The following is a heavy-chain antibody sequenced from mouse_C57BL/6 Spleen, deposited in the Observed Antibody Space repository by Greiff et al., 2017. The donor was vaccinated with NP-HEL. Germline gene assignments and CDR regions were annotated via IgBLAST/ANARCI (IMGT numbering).Heavy chain of an antibody. CDR3: ARDEGTGFAY. CDR2: ISYSGST. Sequence: VQLKESGPGMVKPSQSLSLTCTVTGYSITSGYDWHWIRHFPGNKLEWMGYISYSGSTNYNPSLKSRISITHDTSKNHFFLKLNSVTTEDTATYYCARDEGTGFAYWGQGTLVTVSA. D-gene: IGHD3-3*01. J-gene: IGHJ3*01. CDR1: GYSITSGYD. V-gene: IGHV3-1*01.